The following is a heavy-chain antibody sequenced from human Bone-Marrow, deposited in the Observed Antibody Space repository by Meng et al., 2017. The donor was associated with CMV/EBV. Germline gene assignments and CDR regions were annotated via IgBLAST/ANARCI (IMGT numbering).Heavy chain of an antibody. V-gene: IGHV3-21*01. CDR3: ARQNRAARPFEY. CDR1: GFTFSNAW. Sequence: GGSLRLSCAASGFTFSNAWMSWVRQAPGKGLEWVSYISSSSSYIYYADSVKGRFTISRDNAKNSLYLQMNSLRAEDTAGYDCARQNRAARPFEYWGQGTLVTVSS. CDR2: ISSSSSYI. J-gene: IGHJ4*02. D-gene: IGHD6-6*01.